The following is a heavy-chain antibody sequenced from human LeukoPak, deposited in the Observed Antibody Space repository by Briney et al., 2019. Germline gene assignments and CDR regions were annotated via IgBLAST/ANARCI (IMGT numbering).Heavy chain of an antibody. Sequence: GGSLRLSCAVSGFTFSSYAMSWVRQAPGKGLEWVSAISGSGGSTYYADSVKGRFTISRDNSKNTLYLQMNSLRAEDTAVYYCARETAPRGYSLDLGYWGQGTLVTVSS. V-gene: IGHV3-23*01. CDR3: ARETAPRGYSLDLGY. CDR1: GFTFSSYA. CDR2: ISGSGGST. J-gene: IGHJ4*02. D-gene: IGHD5-18*01.